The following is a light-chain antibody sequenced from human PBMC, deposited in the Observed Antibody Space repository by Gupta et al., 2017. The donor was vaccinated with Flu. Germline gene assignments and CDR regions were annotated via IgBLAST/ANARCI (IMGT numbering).Light chain of an antibody. CDR3: MQGAHWPWA. CDR2: LVS. V-gene: IGKV2-30*01. Sequence: ISCRSSQSLVYTDGSTVVHWFQQRPGQSPRRLIYLVSHRDSGVPDRFSGSGSGTDFTLKISRVEAEDVGIYFCMQGAHWPWALGQGTKVEIK. CDR1: QSLVYTDGSTV. J-gene: IGKJ1*01.